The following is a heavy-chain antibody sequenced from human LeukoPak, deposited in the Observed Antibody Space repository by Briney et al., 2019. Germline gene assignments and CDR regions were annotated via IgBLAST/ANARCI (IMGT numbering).Heavy chain of an antibody. D-gene: IGHD3-22*01. V-gene: IGHV1-2*02. J-gene: IGHJ4*02. CDR3: AKAVKVDDTSGYYGVFDY. Sequence: ASVKVSCKASGYTFTGYYMHWVRQAPGQGLEWMGWINPNSGGTHYAQTFQGRVTMTRDTPITTAHMELSSLRSDDTAVYYCAKAVKVDDTSGYYGVFDYWGQGTLVTVSS. CDR1: GYTFTGYY. CDR2: INPNSGGT.